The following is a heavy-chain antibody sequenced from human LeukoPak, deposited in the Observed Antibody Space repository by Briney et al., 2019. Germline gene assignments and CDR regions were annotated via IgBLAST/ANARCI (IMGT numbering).Heavy chain of an antibody. J-gene: IGHJ4*02. CDR3: ARLKYYGSGSYYFAY. V-gene: IGHV5-10-1*01. CDR2: IDPSDSYT. CDR1: GYSFTNYW. Sequence: GESLKIYCQGSGYSFTNYWIPWVRQMPGKGLEWMGRIDPSDSYTNYSPSFQGHVTISADRSISAAYLQWSSLKASDTAMYYCARLKYYGSGSYYFAYWGQGTLVTVSS. D-gene: IGHD3-10*01.